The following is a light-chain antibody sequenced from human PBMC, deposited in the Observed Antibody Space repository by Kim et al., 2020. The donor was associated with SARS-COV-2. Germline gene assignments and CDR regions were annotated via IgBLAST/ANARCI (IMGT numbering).Light chain of an antibody. V-gene: IGKV3-11*01. CDR3: QQRGNWPLT. Sequence: EMVLTQSPATLSLSPGERATLSCRASQSVSSYLAWYQQKPGQAPRLLIYDASNRATGIPARFSGSGSGTDFTLTIGSLEPEDFAVYYCQQRGNWPLTFGGGTKVDIK. CDR2: DAS. J-gene: IGKJ4*01. CDR1: QSVSSY.